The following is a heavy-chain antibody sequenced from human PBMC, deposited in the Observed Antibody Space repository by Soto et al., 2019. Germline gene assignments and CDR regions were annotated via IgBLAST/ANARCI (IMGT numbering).Heavy chain of an antibody. J-gene: IGHJ4*02. CDR1: GGSISSSNG. V-gene: IGHV4-4*02. CDR3: ARKGRGWGAAAGSFFDY. Sequence: QVPLQESGPGLVKPSGTLSLTCAVSGGSISSSNGWSWVRQPPGKGLEWIWENYHTESTNYNPSRNSVITIAVGNSKNQVYLNLSSGTAADTAVYYFARKGRGWGAAAGSFFDYLGQGTLVTVSS. CDR2: NYHTEST. D-gene: IGHD6-13*01.